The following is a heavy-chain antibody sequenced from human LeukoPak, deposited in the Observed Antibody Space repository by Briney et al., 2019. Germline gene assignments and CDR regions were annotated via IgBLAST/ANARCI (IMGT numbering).Heavy chain of an antibody. CDR2: ISGSGGST. Sequence: PGGSLRLSCAASGFTFSSYAMSWVRQAPGKGLEWVSAISGSGGSTYYADSVKGRFTISRDNSKNTLYLQMNSLRAEDTAVYYCAKMGPPYCGGDCYSNWFDPWGQGTLVTVSS. D-gene: IGHD2-21*02. CDR1: GFTFSSYA. V-gene: IGHV3-23*01. CDR3: AKMGPPYCGGDCYSNWFDP. J-gene: IGHJ5*02.